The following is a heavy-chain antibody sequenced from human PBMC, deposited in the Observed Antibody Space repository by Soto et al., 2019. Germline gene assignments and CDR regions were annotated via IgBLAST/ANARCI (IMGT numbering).Heavy chain of an antibody. V-gene: IGHV1-18*01. CDR2: ISTYNGDT. J-gene: IGHJ4*02. D-gene: IGHD1-26*01. Sequence: QVQLVQSGAEVKKPGASVKVSCKASGYSFTSYGISWVRQAPGQGLEWMGWISTYNGDTNYAQKLQGRLTMTTDTSTSTAYMEMRSLRSDDTAVYFCARDLNSASYYNYWGQGNLVTVSS. CDR3: ARDLNSASYYNY. CDR1: GYSFTSYG.